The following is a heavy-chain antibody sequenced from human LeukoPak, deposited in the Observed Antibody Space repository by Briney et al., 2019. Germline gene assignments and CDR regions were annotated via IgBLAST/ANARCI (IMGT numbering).Heavy chain of an antibody. Sequence: PSETLSLTCTVSGGSFSSYYWSWIRQPPGKGLEWIGYIYSSGTTNYNPSLKGRGTISIDTSKNQFSLKLTSVTAADTAVYYCARQSSGQRLGMDVSGQGTTVTVSS. V-gene: IGHV4-59*08. CDR2: IYSSGTT. CDR1: GGSFSSYY. CDR3: ARQSSGQRLGMDV. J-gene: IGHJ6*02. D-gene: IGHD6-19*01.